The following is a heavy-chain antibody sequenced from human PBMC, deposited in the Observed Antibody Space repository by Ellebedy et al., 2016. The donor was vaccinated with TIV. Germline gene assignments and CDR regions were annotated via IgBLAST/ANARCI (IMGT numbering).Heavy chain of an antibody. V-gene: IGHV1-2*02. CDR1: GYTFTGYY. CDR2: INPNSGGT. D-gene: IGHD6-19*01. CDR3: ASDALPVAGYYFDY. J-gene: IGHJ4*02. Sequence: AASVKVSCKASGYTFTGYYMHWVRQAPGQGLEWMGWINPNSGGTNYAQKFQGRVTMTRDTSISTAYMELSRLRSDDTAVYYCASDALPVAGYYFDYWGQGTLVTVSS.